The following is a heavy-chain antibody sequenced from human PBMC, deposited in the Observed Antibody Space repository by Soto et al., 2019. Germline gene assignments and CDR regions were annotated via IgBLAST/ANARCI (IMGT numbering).Heavy chain of an antibody. J-gene: IGHJ4*02. CDR2: IYYSGST. CDR1: GGSVSSGSYY. Sequence: PSETLSLTCTVSGGSVSSGSYYWSWIRQPPGKGLEWIGYIYYSGSTNYNPSLKSRVTISVDTSKNQFSLKLNSVTAGDTVVYYCARGAVVVTAILPDYWGQGILVTVSS. CDR3: ARGAVVVTAILPDY. D-gene: IGHD2-21*02. V-gene: IGHV4-61*01.